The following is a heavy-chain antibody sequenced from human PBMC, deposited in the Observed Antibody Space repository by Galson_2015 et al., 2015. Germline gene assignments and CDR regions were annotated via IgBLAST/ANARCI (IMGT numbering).Heavy chain of an antibody. CDR2: ISAYNGNT. J-gene: IGHJ6*02. D-gene: IGHD3-3*01. V-gene: IGHV1-18*04. CDR3: ARVNYDFWSGYSVDHYYYGMDV. Sequence: QSGAEVKKPGASVKVSCKASGYTFTSYGISWVRQAPGQGLEWMGWISAYNGNTNYAQKLQGRVTMTTDTSTSTAYMELRSLRSDDTAVYYCARVNYDFWSGYSVDHYYYGMDVWGQGTTVTVSS. CDR1: GYTFTSYG.